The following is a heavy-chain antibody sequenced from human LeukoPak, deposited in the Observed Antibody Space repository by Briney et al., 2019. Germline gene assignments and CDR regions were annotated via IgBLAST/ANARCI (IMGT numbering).Heavy chain of an antibody. Sequence: GASVTVSCKASGYTFTGYYMHWVRQAPGQGLEWMGWINPNSGGTNYAQEFQGRVTMTRDTSISTAYMELSRLRSDDTAVYYCARDKITMVRGPHYYYYGMDVWGQGTTVTVSS. V-gene: IGHV1-2*02. CDR1: GYTFTGYY. CDR2: INPNSGGT. CDR3: ARDKITMVRGPHYYYYGMDV. J-gene: IGHJ6*02. D-gene: IGHD3-10*01.